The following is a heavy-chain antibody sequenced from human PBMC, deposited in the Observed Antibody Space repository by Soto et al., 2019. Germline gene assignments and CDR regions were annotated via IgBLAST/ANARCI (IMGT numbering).Heavy chain of an antibody. CDR3: AKATATGGGDFDI. J-gene: IGHJ3*02. CDR1: SFIFIIYD. CDR2: ILVDGRT. D-gene: IGHD2-8*02. V-gene: IGHV3-23*01. Sequence: LSFXSSSFIFIIYDIIWVRQCRGKGLEWVSTILVDGRTFYVDSLKGRFTIPRDTSKNTAFLQMNRLTAGDTAPYYSAKATATGGGDFDIRGPGTMV.